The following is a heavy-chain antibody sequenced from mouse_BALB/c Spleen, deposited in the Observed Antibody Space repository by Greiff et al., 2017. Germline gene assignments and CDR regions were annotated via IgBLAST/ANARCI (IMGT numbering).Heavy chain of an antibody. CDR1: GYSITSDYA. V-gene: IGHV3-2*02. CDR3: ARVLYYYGSLAMDY. Sequence: EVQGVESGPGLVKPSQSLSLTCTVTGYSITSDYAWNWIRQFPGNKLEWMGYISYSGSTSYNPSLKSRISITRDTSKNQFFLKLNSVTTEDTATYYCARVLYYYGSLAMDYWGQGTSVTVSS. J-gene: IGHJ4*01. CDR2: ISYSGST. D-gene: IGHD1-1*01.